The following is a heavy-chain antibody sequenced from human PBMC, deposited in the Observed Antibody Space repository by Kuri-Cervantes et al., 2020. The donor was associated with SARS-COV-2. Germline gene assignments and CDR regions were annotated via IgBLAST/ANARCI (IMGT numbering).Heavy chain of an antibody. CDR3: ALGPKYPGHY. Sequence: GSLRLSCAASGFTFSSYAMSWVRQPPGKGLEWIGYIYYSGSTNYNPSLKSRVTISVDTSKNQFSLKLSSVTAADTAVYYCALGPKYPGHYWGQGTLVTVSS. V-gene: IGHV4-59*08. CDR1: GFTFSSYA. D-gene: IGHD2/OR15-2a*01. J-gene: IGHJ4*02. CDR2: IYYSGST.